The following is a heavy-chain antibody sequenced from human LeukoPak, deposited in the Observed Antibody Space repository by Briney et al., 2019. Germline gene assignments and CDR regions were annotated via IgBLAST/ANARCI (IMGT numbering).Heavy chain of an antibody. CDR1: GFTLRNYW. J-gene: IGHJ4*02. CDR3: ARTPTT. CDR2: INQDGSQK. D-gene: IGHD1-14*01. V-gene: IGHV3-7*05. Sequence: PGGSLRHSCEVPGFTLRNYWRSWVRQAPGKGLEWVANINQDGSQKYYVDSVKGRFTISRDNAKNSLYLQMNSLRADDTAVYYCARTPTTWGQGTLVTVSS.